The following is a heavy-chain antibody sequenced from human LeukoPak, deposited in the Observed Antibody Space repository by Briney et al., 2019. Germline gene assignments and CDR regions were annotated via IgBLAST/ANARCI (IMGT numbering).Heavy chain of an antibody. V-gene: IGHV1-2*02. CDR3: ARDQRTSDFDY. J-gene: IGHJ4*02. D-gene: IGHD1-14*01. Sequence: ASVKVSCKASGYTFSSYYIHWVRQAPGQGLEWMGWINPNSSATIFAQKFQGRVTMTRDTSISTAYMELSRLRSDDTAVYYCARDQRTSDFDYWGQGTLVTVSS. CDR1: GYTFSSYY. CDR2: INPNSSAT.